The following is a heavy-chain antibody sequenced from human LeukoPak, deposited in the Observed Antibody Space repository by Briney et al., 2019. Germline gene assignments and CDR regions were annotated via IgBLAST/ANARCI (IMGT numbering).Heavy chain of an antibody. D-gene: IGHD3-22*01. Sequence: SVKVSCKASGFTFTTSAVQWVRQARGQRLEWIGWIAVGSGNTNYAQKFQERVTITRDMSTSTVYMDLSSQRSEDTAVYYCAAASNYYDRSNYYSYAMDVWGQGTTVTASS. J-gene: IGHJ6*02. CDR3: AAASNYYDRSNYYSYAMDV. CDR2: IAVGSGNT. V-gene: IGHV1-58*01. CDR1: GFTFTTSA.